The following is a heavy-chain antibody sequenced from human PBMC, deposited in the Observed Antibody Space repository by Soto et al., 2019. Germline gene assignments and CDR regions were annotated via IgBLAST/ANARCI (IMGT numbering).Heavy chain of an antibody. D-gene: IGHD3-10*01. Sequence: EAQLLESGGGFVQPGGSLRLSCAGSGFSFSSHWRHWVRQAPGKGLVWVSRMKGDGSTANYADSVKGRLTISRDNARNTVDLQMNSLRVDDTAVYYCARGIPGHYGFDIWGQGTMVTVSS. CDR3: ARGIPGHYGFDI. CDR1: GFSFSSHW. CDR2: MKGDGSTA. J-gene: IGHJ3*02. V-gene: IGHV3-74*01.